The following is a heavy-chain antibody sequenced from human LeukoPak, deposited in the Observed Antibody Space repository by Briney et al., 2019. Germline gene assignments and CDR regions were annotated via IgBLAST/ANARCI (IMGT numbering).Heavy chain of an antibody. D-gene: IGHD3-10*01. CDR1: GFTFSSHA. CDR2: ITGTGGST. Sequence: GGSLRLSCVASGFTFSSHAMNWVRQAPGKGLEWVSVITGTGGSTFYADSVKGRFTISRDSSKNTLYLQMNSLRAEDTAVYYCAKGAVWSLYYFDYWGQGTLVTVSS. J-gene: IGHJ4*02. CDR3: AKGAVWSLYYFDY. V-gene: IGHV3-23*01.